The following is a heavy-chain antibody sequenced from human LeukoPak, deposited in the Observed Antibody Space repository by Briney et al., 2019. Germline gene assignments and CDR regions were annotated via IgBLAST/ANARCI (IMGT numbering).Heavy chain of an antibody. J-gene: IGHJ6*02. D-gene: IGHD1-26*01. V-gene: IGHV1-69*04. CDR3: ARDQKVGATPYFGMDV. Sequence: SVKVSCKASGATFSSYAINWVRQAPGQGLEWMGRIIPMLGTVNYAQKFQGRVTIIADKFTSTAYMELSSLRSEDTAVYYCARDQKVGATPYFGMDVWGQGTTVTVSS. CDR2: IIPMLGTV. CDR1: GATFSSYA.